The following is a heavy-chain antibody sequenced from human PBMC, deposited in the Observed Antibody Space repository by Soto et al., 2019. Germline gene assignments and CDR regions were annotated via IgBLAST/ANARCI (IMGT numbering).Heavy chain of an antibody. J-gene: IGHJ5*02. D-gene: IGHD3-10*01. CDR1: GFTFSSYS. CDR2: ISSANSYL. V-gene: IGHV3-21*01. Sequence: GGSLRLSCAASGFTFSSYSMNWVRQAPGKGLEWVSSISSANSYLYYADSVKGRFAISRDNAKNSLYLQMNSLRAEDTAVYYCARSGSGSYYPHNWFDPWGQGTLVTVSS. CDR3: ARSGSGSYYPHNWFDP.